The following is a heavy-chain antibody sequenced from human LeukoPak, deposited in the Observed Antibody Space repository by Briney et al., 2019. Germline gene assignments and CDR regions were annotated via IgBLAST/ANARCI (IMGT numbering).Heavy chain of an antibody. CDR1: GFTVSSNY. D-gene: IGHD2-8*02. J-gene: IGHJ5*02. Sequence: PGGSLRLSCAASGFTVSSNYMSWVRQAPGKGLEWVSSISPTTNYIRSADSVKGRFTISRDNAKDSLYLQMNSLRADDTAVYYCARDRGGVGGNWLDPWGRGTLVTVSS. CDR3: ARDRGGVGGNWLDP. V-gene: IGHV3-21*01. CDR2: ISPTTNYI.